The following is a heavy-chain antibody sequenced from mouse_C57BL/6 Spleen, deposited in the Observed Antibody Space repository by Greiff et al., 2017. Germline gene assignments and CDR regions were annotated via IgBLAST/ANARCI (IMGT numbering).Heavy chain of an antibody. V-gene: IGHV1-78*01. CDR2: IYPRDGST. CDR3: ARRFPDYDWYFDV. Sequence: VQLQLSDAELVKPGASVKISCKVSGYTFTDHTIHWMKQRPEQGLEWIGYIYPRDGSTKYNEKFKGKATLTADKSSSTAYMQLNSLTSEDSAVYFCARRFPDYDWYFDVWGTGTTVTVSS. CDR1: GYTFTDHT. D-gene: IGHD2-4*01. J-gene: IGHJ1*03.